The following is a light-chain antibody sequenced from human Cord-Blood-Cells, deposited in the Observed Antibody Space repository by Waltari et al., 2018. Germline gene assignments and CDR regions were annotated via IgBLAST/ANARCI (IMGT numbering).Light chain of an antibody. Sequence: QSALTQPASVSGSPGQSITISCTGTSSAVGGYNYVSWYQQHPGKAPKLMIYDVSNRPSGVSNRCSGSKSGNMASLTISGLQAEDEADYYCSSYTSSSTLVFGTGTKVTVL. V-gene: IGLV2-14*01. CDR2: DVS. CDR1: SSAVGGYNY. J-gene: IGLJ1*01. CDR3: SSYTSSSTLV.